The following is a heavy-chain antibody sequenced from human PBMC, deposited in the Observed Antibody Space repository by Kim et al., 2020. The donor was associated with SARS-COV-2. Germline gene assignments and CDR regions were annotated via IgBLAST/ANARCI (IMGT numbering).Heavy chain of an antibody. CDR3: ARCLGESSSFSFDA. CDR2: IYHRGIT. J-gene: IGHJ5*02. D-gene: IGHD6-6*01. V-gene: IGHV4-4*02. CDR1: GDSITNINW. Sequence: SETLSLTCGVSGDSITNINWWTWVRQPPGKVLEWIGEIYHRGITNYNPSLKSRVTMSVDKSKSQFSLRLTSVTAADTAVYFCARCLGESSSFSFDAWGQG.